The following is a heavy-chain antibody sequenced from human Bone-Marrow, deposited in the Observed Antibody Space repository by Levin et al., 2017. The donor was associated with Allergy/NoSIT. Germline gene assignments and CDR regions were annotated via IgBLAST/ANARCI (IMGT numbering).Heavy chain of an antibody. CDR1: GFTFSSYA. CDR2: ISESGGST. CDR3: AKGRLREQGY. Sequence: GESLRLSCAASGFTFSSYAMTWVRQAPGQGLAWVSSISESGGSTYYADSVKGRFTISRDNSKNTVYLQLDSLTADDTAIYYCAKGRLREQGYWGQGTLVTVSS. D-gene: IGHD3-16*01. V-gene: IGHV3-23*01. J-gene: IGHJ4*02.